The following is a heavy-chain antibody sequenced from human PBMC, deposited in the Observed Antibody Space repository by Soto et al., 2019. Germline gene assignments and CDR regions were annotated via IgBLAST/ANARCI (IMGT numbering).Heavy chain of an antibody. CDR1: GDSFTSYG. Sequence: GASVKLSCKASGDSFTSYGISWVRQAPGQGLEWMGWISAYNGNTNYAQKLQGRVTMTTDTSTSTAYMELRSLRSDDTAVYYCARDMVVARVFDYWGQGTLVTVSS. V-gene: IGHV1-18*01. CDR3: ARDMVVARVFDY. J-gene: IGHJ4*02. CDR2: ISAYNGNT. D-gene: IGHD2-15*01.